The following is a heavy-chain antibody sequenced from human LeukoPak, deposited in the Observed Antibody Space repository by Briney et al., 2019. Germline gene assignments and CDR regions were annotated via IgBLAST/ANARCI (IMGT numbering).Heavy chain of an antibody. J-gene: IGHJ4*02. CDR1: GGSFSGYY. Sequence: KPSETLSLTCAVYGGSFSGYYWSWIRQPPGKGLEWIGEINHSGSTNYNPSLKSRVTISVDTSKNQFSLKLSSVTAADTAVYYCARGPSDTMIAAEDYWGQGTLVTVSS. CDR3: ARGPSDTMIAAEDY. V-gene: IGHV4-34*01. D-gene: IGHD3-22*01. CDR2: INHSGST.